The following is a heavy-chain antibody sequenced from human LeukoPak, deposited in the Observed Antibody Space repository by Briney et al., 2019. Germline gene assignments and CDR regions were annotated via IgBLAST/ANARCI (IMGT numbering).Heavy chain of an antibody. Sequence: LGRTYYRSKWYNDYAVSVKSRITINPDTSKNQFSLQLNSVTPEDTAVYYCARDPTRTGRSYWGQGTLVTVSS. J-gene: IGHJ4*02. CDR2: TYYRSKWYN. CDR3: ARDPTRTGRSY. V-gene: IGHV6-1*01.